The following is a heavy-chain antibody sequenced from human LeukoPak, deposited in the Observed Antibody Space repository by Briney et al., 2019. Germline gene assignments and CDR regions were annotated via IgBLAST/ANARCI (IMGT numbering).Heavy chain of an antibody. D-gene: IGHD6-13*01. J-gene: IGHJ4*02. CDR3: ARGPGTWYYY. CDR1: AGSCSGYY. CDR2: INHSGST. Sequence: SETLSRTSAVYAGSCSGYYWGWLPQPPGNGLEWIGEINHSGSTNYNPSLRSVVTISIDTSKNQFSLKLSSVTAADTAVYYWARGPGTWYYYWGQGTLVTVSS. V-gene: IGHV4-34*01.